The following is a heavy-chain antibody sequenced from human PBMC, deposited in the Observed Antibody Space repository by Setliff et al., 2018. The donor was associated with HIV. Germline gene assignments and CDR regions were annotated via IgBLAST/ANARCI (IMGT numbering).Heavy chain of an antibody. CDR3: VRDSAASVWVGASVYYFDF. V-gene: IGHV3-21*01. CDR1: GLIFSSYE. D-gene: IGHD1-26*01. Sequence: GGSLRLSCAASGLIFSSYEMNWVRQAPGKGLEWVSSISSSDDDTHYADSLRGRFTVSRDNAKSALYLQMNNLSVDDTAVYYCVRDSAASVWVGASVYYFDFWGQGIQVTVSS. J-gene: IGHJ4*02. CDR2: ISSSDDDT.